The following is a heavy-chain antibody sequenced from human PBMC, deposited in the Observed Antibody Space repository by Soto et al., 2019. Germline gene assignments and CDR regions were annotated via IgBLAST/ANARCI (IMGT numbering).Heavy chain of an antibody. J-gene: IGHJ5*02. CDR2: IYYSGST. CDR3: ARDGGLYYDSSGYYGWFDP. D-gene: IGHD3-22*01. V-gene: IGHV4-59*01. Sequence: EWIGYIYYSGSTNYNPSLKSRVTISVDTSKNQFSLKLSSVTAADTAVYYCARDGGLYYDSSGYYGWFDPWGQGTLVTVSS.